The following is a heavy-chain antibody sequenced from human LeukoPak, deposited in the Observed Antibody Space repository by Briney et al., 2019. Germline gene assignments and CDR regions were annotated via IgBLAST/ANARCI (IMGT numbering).Heavy chain of an antibody. V-gene: IGHV4-39*01. CDR1: GGSISSSSYY. CDR3: ARRTRYYYYMDV. J-gene: IGHJ6*03. Sequence: NASETLSLTCTVSGGSISSSSYYWGWIRQPPGKGLEWIGSIYYSGSTYYNPSLKSRVTISVDTSKNQFSLKLSSVTAADTAVYYCARRTRYYYYMDVWGEGTTVTVSS. CDR2: IYYSGST.